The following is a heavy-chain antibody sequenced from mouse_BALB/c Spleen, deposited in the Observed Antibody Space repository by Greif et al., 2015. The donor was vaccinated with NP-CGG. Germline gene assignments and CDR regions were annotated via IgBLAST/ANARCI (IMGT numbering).Heavy chain of an antibody. CDR1: GYTFTSYW. CDR3: ASSYYYGSSYYAMDY. D-gene: IGHD1-1*01. V-gene: IGHV1-7*01. J-gene: IGHJ4*01. Sequence: QVQLQQSGAERAKPGASVKMSCKASGYTFTSYWMHWVKQRPGQGLEWIGYINPSTGYTKYNQKFKDKATLTADKSSSPAYMQRSSLTSEDAAVYYCASSYYYGSSYYAMDYWGQGTSVTVSS. CDR2: INPSTGYT.